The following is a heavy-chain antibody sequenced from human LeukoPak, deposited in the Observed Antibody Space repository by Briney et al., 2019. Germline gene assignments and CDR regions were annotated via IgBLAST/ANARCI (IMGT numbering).Heavy chain of an antibody. V-gene: IGHV1-69*01. CDR3: ARGLGIAAMSYFDY. CDR1: GGTFSSYT. J-gene: IGHJ4*02. Sequence: SVKVSCKASGGTFSSYTISWVRQAPGPGLEWMGGGIPIFGTANYAQKFQGRVTITADESTSTAYMELSSLRSEDTAVYYCARGLGIAAMSYFDYWGQGTLVTVSS. CDR2: GIPIFGTA. D-gene: IGHD2-2*01.